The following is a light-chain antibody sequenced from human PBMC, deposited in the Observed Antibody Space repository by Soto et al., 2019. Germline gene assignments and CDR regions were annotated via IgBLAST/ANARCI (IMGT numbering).Light chain of an antibody. CDR1: SNDVGTYNL. Sequence: ALTQPASVSGSPGQSITLSCTGTSNDVGTYNLVSWYQQHPGKAPKLIIFEGFKRPSGVSNRFSGSKSGNTASLTISGLQAEDEADYYCSSYAGSTTYVFGTGTKVTVL. CDR3: SSYAGSTTYV. CDR2: EGF. V-gene: IGLV2-23*01. J-gene: IGLJ1*01.